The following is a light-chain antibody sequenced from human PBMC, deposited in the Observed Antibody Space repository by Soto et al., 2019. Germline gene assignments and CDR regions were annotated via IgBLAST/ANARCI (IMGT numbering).Light chain of an antibody. CDR3: QQYNSSLT. CDR2: DAS. CDR1: QSISSW. Sequence: DIQMTQSPSTLSASVGDRVTITCRASQSISSWLAWYQQKPGKAPKLLIYDASSLESGVPSRFSGSGSGTEFTLTISSLQPDDFATYYCQQYNSSLTFCGGTKVEIK. J-gene: IGKJ4*01. V-gene: IGKV1-5*01.